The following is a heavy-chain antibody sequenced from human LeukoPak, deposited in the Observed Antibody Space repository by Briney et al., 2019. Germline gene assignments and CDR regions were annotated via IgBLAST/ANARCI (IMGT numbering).Heavy chain of an antibody. D-gene: IGHD6-19*01. V-gene: IGHV1-2*02. CDR2: INPNSGGT. CDR3: AREIAVAGIWVDWFDP. Sequence: ASVKVSCKASGYTFTGYYMHWVRQAPGQGLEWMGWINPNSGGTNYAQKFQGRVTMTSDTSISTAYMELSSLRSEDTAVYYCAREIAVAGIWVDWFDPWGQGTLVTVSS. CDR1: GYTFTGYY. J-gene: IGHJ5*02.